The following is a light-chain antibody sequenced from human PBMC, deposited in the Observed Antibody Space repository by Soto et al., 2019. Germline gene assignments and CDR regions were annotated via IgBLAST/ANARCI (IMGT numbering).Light chain of an antibody. CDR1: SSDIGSYNF. V-gene: IGLV2-14*01. J-gene: IGLJ1*01. CDR3: SSYTSSTTSV. Sequence: QSVLTQPASVSGSPGQSITISCTGTSSDIGSYNFVSWYQQHPGKAPKLIIYEVSNRPSGISNRFSGSKSDNTASLTISGLQAEDEADYYCSSYTSSTTSVFGSGTKVTVL. CDR2: EVS.